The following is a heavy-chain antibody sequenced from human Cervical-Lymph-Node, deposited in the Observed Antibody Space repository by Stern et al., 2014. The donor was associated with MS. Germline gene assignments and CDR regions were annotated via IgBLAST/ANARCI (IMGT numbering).Heavy chain of an antibody. V-gene: IGHV5-51*01. J-gene: IGHJ3*02. CDR3: ARRGTTGTIDGFDI. D-gene: IGHD1-1*01. CDR2: IYPGDFDP. CDR1: GYTFTSHW. Sequence: MQLVQSGAEVKKPGESVKISCEGSGYTFTSHWIAWVRQVPGKGLEWMGIIYPGDFDPRYSPSFQGRVTISADRSISTAYLQWRPLRASDTAMYYCARRGTTGTIDGFDIWGQGSMVTVSS.